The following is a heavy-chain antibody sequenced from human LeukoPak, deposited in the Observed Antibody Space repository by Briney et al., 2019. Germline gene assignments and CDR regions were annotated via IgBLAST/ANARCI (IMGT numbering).Heavy chain of an antibody. CDR1: GFTFSNHG. CDR3: ARGYYYDSSGIDDI. D-gene: IGHD3-22*01. J-gene: IGHJ3*02. Sequence: GGSLRLSCEASGFTFSNHGMHWVRQAPGKGLEWVSSISSSSSYIYYADSVKGRFTISRDNAKNSLYLQMNSLRAEDTAVYYCARGYYYDSSGIDDIWGQGTMVTVSS. CDR2: ISSSSSYI. V-gene: IGHV3-21*01.